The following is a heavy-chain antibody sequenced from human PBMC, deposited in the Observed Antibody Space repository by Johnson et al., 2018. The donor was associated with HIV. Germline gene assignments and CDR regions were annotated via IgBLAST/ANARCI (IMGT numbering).Heavy chain of an antibody. J-gene: IGHJ3*02. CDR2: VRRGGDT. CDR3: ARGACSGAFCYFGGAFDI. D-gene: IGHD2-15*01. V-gene: IGHV3-13*01. CDR1: GFTFSSYD. Sequence: VQVLESGGGLVQPGGSLRLSCAASGFTFSSYDMHWVRQTAGKGLEWVSTVRRGGDTYYPDSVKGRFTLSRENAKNSLYLQMNSLRAGDTAVYYCARGACSGAFCYFGGAFDIWGQGTMVTVSS.